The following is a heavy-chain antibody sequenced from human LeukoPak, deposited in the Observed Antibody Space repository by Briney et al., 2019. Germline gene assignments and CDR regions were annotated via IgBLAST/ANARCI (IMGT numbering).Heavy chain of an antibody. Sequence: GASVKVSCKASGYTFTGHYIHWVRQAPGQGLEWMGWINPVSGGTKYEQKFQGRVTMTRDTSISTAYMELTWLTSDDTAVYYCARDWQSLIRRKIVLVPADLYGRFDPWGQGTLVTVSS. J-gene: IGHJ5*02. CDR2: INPVSGGT. D-gene: IGHD2-2*01. CDR1: GYTFTGHY. V-gene: IGHV1-2*02. CDR3: ARDWQSLIRRKIVLVPADLYGRFDP.